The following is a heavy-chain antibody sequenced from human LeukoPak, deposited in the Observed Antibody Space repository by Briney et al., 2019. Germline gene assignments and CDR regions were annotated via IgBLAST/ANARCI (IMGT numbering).Heavy chain of an antibody. CDR2: ISGSGGST. D-gene: IGHD6-13*01. V-gene: IGHV3-23*01. CDR3: AKLSTAAADSGWFDP. CDR1: GFTFSSYA. J-gene: IGHJ5*02. Sequence: GGSLRLSCAASGFTFSSYAMSWVRQAPGKGLEWVSAISGSGGSTYYADSVKGRFTISRDNSKNMLTLQMNSLRAEDTAVYYCAKLSTAAADSGWFDPWGQGTLVTVSS.